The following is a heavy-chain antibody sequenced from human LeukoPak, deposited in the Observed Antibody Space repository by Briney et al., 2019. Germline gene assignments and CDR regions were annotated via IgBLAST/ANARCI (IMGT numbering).Heavy chain of an antibody. CDR1: GYRFVNYW. V-gene: IGHV5-51*01. Sequence: GESLKISCKGSGYRFVNYWIGWVRQLPGKGLEWMGIIFPGDSDTRYSPSFQGQVTISVDKSISTAYLQWSSLKASDTAIYYCATLAYYYDTLGYPDFWGQGTLVTVSS. D-gene: IGHD3-22*01. CDR3: ATLAYYYDTLGYPDF. J-gene: IGHJ4*02. CDR2: IFPGDSDT.